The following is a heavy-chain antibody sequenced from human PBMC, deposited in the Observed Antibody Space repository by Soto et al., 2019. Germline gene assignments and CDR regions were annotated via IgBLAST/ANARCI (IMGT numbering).Heavy chain of an antibody. CDR1: GFTFSSYA. V-gene: IGHV3-30-3*01. D-gene: IGHD6-25*01. Sequence: QVQLVESGGGVVQPGRSLRLSCAASGFTFSSYAMHWVRQAPGKGLEWVAVISYDGSNKYYADSVKGRFTISRDNSKNTLYLQMNSLRAEDTAVYYCARALGGWGIAAPGDYWGQGTLVTVSS. CDR2: ISYDGSNK. CDR3: ARALGGWGIAAPGDY. J-gene: IGHJ4*02.